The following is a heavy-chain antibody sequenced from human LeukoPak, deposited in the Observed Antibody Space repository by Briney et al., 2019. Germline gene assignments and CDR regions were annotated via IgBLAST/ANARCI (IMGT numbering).Heavy chain of an antibody. CDR3: ARSSYYYYGMDV. J-gene: IGHJ6*02. Sequence: NSSETLSLTCTVSGGSISSYYWSWIRQPPGKGLEWIGYIYYSGSTNYNPSLKSRVTISVDMSKNQFSLKLSSVTAADTAVYYCARSSYYYYGMDVWGQGTTVTVSS. CDR1: GGSISSYY. CDR2: IYYSGST. V-gene: IGHV4-59*08.